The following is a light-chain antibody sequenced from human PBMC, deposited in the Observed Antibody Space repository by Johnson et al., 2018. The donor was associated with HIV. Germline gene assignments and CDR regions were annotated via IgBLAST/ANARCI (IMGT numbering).Light chain of an antibody. CDR1: SSNIGNNY. Sequence: QSVLTQPPSVSAAPGQKVTISCSGSSSNIGNNYVSWYQQLPGTAPKLLIYENNKRPSGIPDRFSGSKSGTSATLAITGLQTGDEADYYCGTWDSSLSAGEVFGTGTKVTVL. V-gene: IGLV1-51*02. CDR2: ENN. J-gene: IGLJ1*01. CDR3: GTWDSSLSAGEV.